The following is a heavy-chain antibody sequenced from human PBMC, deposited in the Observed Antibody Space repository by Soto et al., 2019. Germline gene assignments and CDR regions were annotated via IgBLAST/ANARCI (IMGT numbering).Heavy chain of an antibody. J-gene: IGHJ6*02. V-gene: IGHV3-30*18. CDR1: GFTFSSYG. Sequence: QVQLVESGGGVVQPGRSLRLSCAASGFTFSSYGMHWVRQAPGKGLEWVAVISYDGSNKYYADSVKGRFTISRDNSKHQLYLQMNSLRDEETAVYYCAKDVRVAANHYYSSGMDVWGQGTTVTVSS. D-gene: IGHD2-15*01. CDR3: AKDVRVAANHYYSSGMDV. CDR2: ISYDGSNK.